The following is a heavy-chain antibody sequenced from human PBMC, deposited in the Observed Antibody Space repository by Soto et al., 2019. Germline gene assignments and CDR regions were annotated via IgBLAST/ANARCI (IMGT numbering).Heavy chain of an antibody. Sequence: GGSLRLSCAASGFTFSNYALNWVRHAPGRGLEWVSGISGGGGGTHYTDSVKGRFTISRDNSKNTVFLQMNSLRAEDTAVYFCTKGSHYDILTAYHAFDFWGPGTLVTVSS. D-gene: IGHD3-9*01. V-gene: IGHV3-23*01. CDR1: GFTFSNYA. J-gene: IGHJ4*02. CDR2: ISGGGGGT. CDR3: TKGSHYDILTAYHAFDF.